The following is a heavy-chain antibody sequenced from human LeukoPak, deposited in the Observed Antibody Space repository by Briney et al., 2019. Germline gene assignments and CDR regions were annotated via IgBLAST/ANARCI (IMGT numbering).Heavy chain of an antibody. J-gene: IGHJ4*02. CDR2: ISSNGGST. CDR3: ARVGLSGSYFFDY. D-gene: IGHD1-26*01. Sequence: PGGSLRLSCAASGFTFSSYAMHWVRQAPGKGLEYVSAISSNGGSTYYANSVKGRFTISRDNSKNTLYLQMGSLRAEDMAVYYCARVGLSGSYFFDYWGQGTLVTVSS. V-gene: IGHV3-64*01. CDR1: GFTFSSYA.